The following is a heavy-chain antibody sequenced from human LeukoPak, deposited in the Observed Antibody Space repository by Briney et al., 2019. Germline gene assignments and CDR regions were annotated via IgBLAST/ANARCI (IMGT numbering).Heavy chain of an antibody. Sequence: GGSLRLSCAASGFSFSSYTMSWVRQAPGKGLEWVANIKQDGSEKYYVDSVRGRFTISRDNAKNSLYLQMNSLRAEDTAVYYCARDRALELDAFDIWGQGTMVTVSS. D-gene: IGHD1-7*01. V-gene: IGHV3-7*01. J-gene: IGHJ3*02. CDR3: ARDRALELDAFDI. CDR1: GFSFSSYT. CDR2: IKQDGSEK.